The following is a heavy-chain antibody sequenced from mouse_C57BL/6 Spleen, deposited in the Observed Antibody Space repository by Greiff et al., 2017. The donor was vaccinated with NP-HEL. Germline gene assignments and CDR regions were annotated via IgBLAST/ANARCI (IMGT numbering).Heavy chain of an antibody. CDR3: ARGGIVDYYGSSPYWYFDV. V-gene: IGHV1-55*01. J-gene: IGHJ1*03. CDR1: GYTFTSYW. D-gene: IGHD1-1*01. CDR2: IYPGSGST. Sequence: QVQLQQPGAELVKPGASVKMSCKASGYTFTSYWITWVKQRPGQGLEWIGDIYPGSGSTNYNEKFKSKATLTVDTSSSTADMQLSSLTSEDSAVYYDARGGIVDYYGSSPYWYFDVVGTGTTVTVSS.